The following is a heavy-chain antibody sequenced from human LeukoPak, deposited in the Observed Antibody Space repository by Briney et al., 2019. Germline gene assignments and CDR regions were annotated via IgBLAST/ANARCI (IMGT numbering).Heavy chain of an antibody. CDR2: TRNEANIYTT. J-gene: IGHJ3*02. Sequence: PGRSLRLSCAASGSIFSDHYMDWVRQAPGKGLEWVGRTRNEANIYTTKYAASVKGRFTISRDDSKNSLYLQMNSLKTEDTAVYYCASPVGATTVRAFDIWGQGTMVTVSS. V-gene: IGHV3-72*01. CDR3: ASPVGATTVRAFDI. D-gene: IGHD1-26*01. CDR1: GSIFSDHY.